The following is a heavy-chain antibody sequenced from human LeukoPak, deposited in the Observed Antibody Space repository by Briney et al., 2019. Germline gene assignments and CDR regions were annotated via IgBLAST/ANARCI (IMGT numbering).Heavy chain of an antibody. J-gene: IGHJ4*02. Sequence: GGSLRLSCAAAGVTVSNNFMLWVRQAPGKGLEWVSLIYSGGDTHYGDSVKGRFTISRDNSKNTLYLQMNNLRAEDTAVYYCARDPPAVAINTYGWGQGTLVTVSS. CDR2: IYSGGDT. V-gene: IGHV3-66*01. CDR1: GVTVSNNF. D-gene: IGHD5-24*01. CDR3: ARDPPAVAINTYG.